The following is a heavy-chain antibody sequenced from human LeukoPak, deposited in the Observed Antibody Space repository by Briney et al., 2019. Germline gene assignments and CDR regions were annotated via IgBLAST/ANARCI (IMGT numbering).Heavy chain of an antibody. CDR1: AITFSTYA. Sequence: PGGSLRLSCAASAITFSTYAMSWVRQAPGKGLESVSVISGGAGSTYYADSVKGRFTISRDNSKNTLYLQMISLRAEDTAVYYCAKDKYNFWSGSNYYYMDVWGKGTTVTVSS. CDR3: AKDKYNFWSGSNYYYMDV. J-gene: IGHJ6*03. CDR2: ISGGAGST. V-gene: IGHV3-23*01. D-gene: IGHD3-3*01.